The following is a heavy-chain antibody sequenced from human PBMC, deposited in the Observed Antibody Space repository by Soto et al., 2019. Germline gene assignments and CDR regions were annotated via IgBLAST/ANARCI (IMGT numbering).Heavy chain of an antibody. J-gene: IGHJ6*02. CDR2: IIPIFGTA. CDR3: ARVPAPYYYYYYGMDV. Sequence: ASVKVSCKASGGTFSSYAISWVRQAPGQGLEWMGGIIPIFGTANYAQKFQGRVTITADESTSTAYMELSSLRSEDTAVYYCARVPAPYYYYYYGMDVWGQGTTVTVSS. CDR1: GGTFSSYA. V-gene: IGHV1-69*13.